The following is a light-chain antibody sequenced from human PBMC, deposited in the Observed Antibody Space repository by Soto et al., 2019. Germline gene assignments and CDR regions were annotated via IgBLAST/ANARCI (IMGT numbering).Light chain of an antibody. J-gene: IGKJ4*01. V-gene: IGKV3-15*01. CDR1: QSVNSN. Sequence: EIVMTQSPATLSVSPGEGATLSCRAGQSVNSNLAWFQQKPGQAPRLLIYSVSTRATGIPARFTGSGSGTEFTLTISSLLSEDSAVYYCQQYNTWPLTFGGGTKVEIK. CDR2: SVS. CDR3: QQYNTWPLT.